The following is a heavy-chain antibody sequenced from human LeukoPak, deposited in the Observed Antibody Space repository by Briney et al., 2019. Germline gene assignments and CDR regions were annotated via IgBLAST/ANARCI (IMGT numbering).Heavy chain of an antibody. D-gene: IGHD2-2*01. CDR1: GGSISNYY. CDR2: IYTSGST. Sequence: SETLSLTCTVSGGSISNYYWNWIRQPPGKGLEWIGRIYTSGSTNYNPSLKSRVTISVDTSKNQFSLKLSSVTAADTAVYYCARDRVVPAAMDPKTGSYYYYYYMDVWGKGTTVTISS. CDR3: ARDRVVPAAMDPKTGSYYYYYYMDV. V-gene: IGHV4-4*08. J-gene: IGHJ6*03.